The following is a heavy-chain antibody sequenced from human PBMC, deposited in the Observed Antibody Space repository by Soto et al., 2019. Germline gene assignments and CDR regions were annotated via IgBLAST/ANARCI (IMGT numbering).Heavy chain of an antibody. J-gene: IGHJ4*02. CDR1: GVTVSGNY. CDR2: IHSGDST. D-gene: IGHD3-22*01. CDR3: ARGHYESPPGYFDY. V-gene: IGHV3-66*01. Sequence: EVQMVESGGGLVQPGGSLRLSCAASGVTVSGNYMSWVRQSPGRGLEWVSVIHSGDSTHYADSVKGRFTIPRDNSKNTLYLQMNSLRAEDTAVYYCARGHYESPPGYFDYWGQGTLVTVSS.